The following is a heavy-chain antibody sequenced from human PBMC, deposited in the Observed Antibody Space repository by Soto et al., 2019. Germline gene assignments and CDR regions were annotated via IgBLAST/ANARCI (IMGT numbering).Heavy chain of an antibody. CDR1: GGPIYSGDYY. Sequence: QLQLQESGPGLVPPSQTLSLTCSVSGGPIYSGDYYWSWIRQPPGKGLEWIGYIFDSGTSHYKASIRSRLTISLVTSQNQLSLNLRSVTAADTAVYYCALAPRARGVYFGTDFWGPGTTVTVSS. CDR2: IFDSGTS. J-gene: IGHJ6*02. CDR3: ALAPRARGVYFGTDF. V-gene: IGHV4-30-4*01.